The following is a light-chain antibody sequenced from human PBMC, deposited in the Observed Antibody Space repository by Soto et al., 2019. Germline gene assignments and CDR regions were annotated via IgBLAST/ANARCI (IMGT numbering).Light chain of an antibody. Sequence: DIQITQSPSSLSASVGDRVTITCRASQSTCSYLAWYAHKPGKAPNLLIYQASSLEKGVPSRSSGSGSRTVFIITISSLEPDDFASYYCQHYSSHSTFGQGTKVDIK. CDR1: QSTCSY. V-gene: IGKV1-5*03. CDR3: QHYSSHST. J-gene: IGKJ1*01. CDR2: QAS.